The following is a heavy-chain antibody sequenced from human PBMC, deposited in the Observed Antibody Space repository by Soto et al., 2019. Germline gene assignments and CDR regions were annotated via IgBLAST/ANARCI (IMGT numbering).Heavy chain of an antibody. V-gene: IGHV1-3*01. CDR1: GYTFTN. J-gene: IGHJ4*02. CDR2: INAGNGDT. D-gene: IGHD5-12*01. CDR3: ARDSGYAEN. Sequence: QVQLVQSGAEVKRPGASVKVSCKTSGYTFTNIHWVSQAPGQRLEWMGWINAGNGDTKYSQNFQGRVTITRDTSANTAYLELSSLRSEDTAVYYCARDSGYAENWGQGTLVALSS.